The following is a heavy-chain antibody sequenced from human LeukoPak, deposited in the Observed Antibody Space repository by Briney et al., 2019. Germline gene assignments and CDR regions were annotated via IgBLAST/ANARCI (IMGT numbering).Heavy chain of an antibody. CDR2: IYPGDSDT. CDR3: ARYYLYDSSGYPPYYFDY. J-gene: IGHJ4*02. Sequence: GESLKISCKGSGYSFTSYRIGWVRQMPGKGLEWMGIIYPGDSDTRYSPSFQGQVTISADKSISTAYLQWSSLKASDTAMYYCARYYLYDSSGYPPYYFDYWGQGTLVTVSS. D-gene: IGHD3-22*01. V-gene: IGHV5-51*01. CDR1: GYSFTSYR.